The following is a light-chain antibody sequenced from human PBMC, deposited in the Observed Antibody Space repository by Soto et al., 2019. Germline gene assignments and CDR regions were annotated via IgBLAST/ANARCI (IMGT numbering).Light chain of an antibody. CDR3: QQSSSTPVT. V-gene: IGKV1-39*01. Sequence: DIQMTQSPSSLSASVGDRVTITCRASQYISTYLNWYQQKPGKAPNLLIYAASNLQSGIPSRFSGSGSGTDFTLTISSLQPEDFATYFCQQSSSTPVTFGQGTKVDNK. CDR1: QYISTY. CDR2: AAS. J-gene: IGKJ1*01.